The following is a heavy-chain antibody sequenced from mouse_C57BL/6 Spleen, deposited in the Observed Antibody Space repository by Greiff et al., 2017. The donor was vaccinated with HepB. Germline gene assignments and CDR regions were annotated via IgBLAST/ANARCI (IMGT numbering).Heavy chain of an antibody. V-gene: IGHV1-22*01. D-gene: IGHD1-1*01. CDR1: GYTFTDYN. CDR2: INPNNGGT. Sequence: EVQLQQSGPELVKPGASVKMSCKASGYTFTDYNMHWVKQSHGKSLEWIGYINPNNGGTSYNQKFKGKATLTVNKSSSTAYMELRSLTSEDSAVYYCAGYYYGSTRYFDVWGTGTTVTVSS. CDR3: AGYYYGSTRYFDV. J-gene: IGHJ1*03.